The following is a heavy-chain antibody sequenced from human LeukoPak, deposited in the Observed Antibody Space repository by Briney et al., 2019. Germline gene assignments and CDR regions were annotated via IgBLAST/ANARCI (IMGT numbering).Heavy chain of an antibody. J-gene: IGHJ4*02. CDR1: GYTFTGYY. CDR3: ARDPSSTSCYYDY. CDR2: INPNSGGT. D-gene: IGHD2-2*01. V-gene: IGHV1-2*02. Sequence: ASVKVSCKASGYTFTGYYMHWVRQAPGQGLEWMGWINPNSGGTNYAQKFQGRVTMTRDTSISTAYMELSRLRSDDTAVYYCARDPSSTSCYYDYCGQRTLVTVSS.